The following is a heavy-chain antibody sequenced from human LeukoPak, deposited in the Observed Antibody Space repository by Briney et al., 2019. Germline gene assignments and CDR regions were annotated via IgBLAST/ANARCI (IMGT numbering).Heavy chain of an antibody. CDR2: IYYSGST. V-gene: IGHV4-59*01. D-gene: IGHD3-3*01. CDR1: GGSISSYY. Sequence: KPSETLSLTCTVSGGSISSYYWSWIRQPPGKGLEWIGYIYYSGSTNYNPSLKSRVTISVDTSKNQFSLKLSSVTAADTAVYYCARASDFWSGYYRAYYYYGMDVWGQGTTATVSS. J-gene: IGHJ6*02. CDR3: ARASDFWSGYYRAYYYYGMDV.